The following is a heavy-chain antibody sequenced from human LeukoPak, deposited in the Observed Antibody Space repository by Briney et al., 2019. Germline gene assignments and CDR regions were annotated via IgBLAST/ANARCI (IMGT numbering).Heavy chain of an antibody. CDR3: ARIDTSGYNGYSFDY. D-gene: IGHD3-22*01. CDR1: GGSISSYY. CDR2: IYYSGNT. Sequence: SETLSLTCTVSGGSISSYYWSWIRQPPEKGLEFIGYIYYSGNTHYTPSLKSRVTISVDTSKNQFSLTLSSVPAADTAVYYCARIDTSGYNGYSFDYWGQGTLVTVSS. J-gene: IGHJ4*02. V-gene: IGHV4-59*12.